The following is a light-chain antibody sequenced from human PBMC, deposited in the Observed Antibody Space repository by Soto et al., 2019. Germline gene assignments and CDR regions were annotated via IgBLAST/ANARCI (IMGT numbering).Light chain of an antibody. CDR3: CSYAGTYTLV. J-gene: IGLJ1*01. CDR2: DVS. CDR1: TSDVGDYND. V-gene: IGLV2-11*01. Sequence: QSVLTQPHSVSGSPGQSVTISCTGTTSDVGDYNDVSWYQQHPGKAPKLMIYDVSKRPSGVPDRFSGSKSGNPASLTISGLQAEDEADYYCCSYAGTYTLVFGTGTRSPS.